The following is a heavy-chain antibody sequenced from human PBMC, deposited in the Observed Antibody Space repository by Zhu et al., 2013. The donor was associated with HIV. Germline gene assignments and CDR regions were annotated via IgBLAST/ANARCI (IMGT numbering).Heavy chain of an antibody. V-gene: IGHV1-2*02. CDR2: INPNSGGT. Sequence: QVQLVQSGAEVKKPGASVKVSCKASGYTFTGYYMHWVRQAPGQGLEWMGWINPNSGGTNYAQKFQGRVTMTRDTSISTAYMELSRLRSDDTAVYYCARGAHCSSTSCYRDAFDIWGQGTIVTVSS. CDR3: ARGAHCSSTSCYRDAFDI. J-gene: IGHJ3*02. CDR1: GYTFTGYY. D-gene: IGHD2-2*01.